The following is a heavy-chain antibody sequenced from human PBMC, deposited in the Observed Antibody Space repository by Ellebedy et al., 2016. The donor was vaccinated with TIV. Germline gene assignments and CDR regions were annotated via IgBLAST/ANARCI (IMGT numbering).Heavy chain of an antibody. CDR2: IYYSGST. J-gene: IGHJ3*02. CDR1: GGSISSYY. Sequence: GSLRLXXTVSGGSISSYYWSWIRQPPGKGLEWIGYIYYSGSTNYNPSLKSRVTISVDTSKNQFSLKLSSVTAADTAVYYCASRGPRDIWGQGTMVTVSS. D-gene: IGHD3-10*01. CDR3: ASRGPRDI. V-gene: IGHV4-59*08.